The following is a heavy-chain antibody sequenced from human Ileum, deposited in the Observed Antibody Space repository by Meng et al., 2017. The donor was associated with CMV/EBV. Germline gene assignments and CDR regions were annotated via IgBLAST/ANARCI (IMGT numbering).Heavy chain of an antibody. CDR3: AYRRGGGSGWNWFGP. D-gene: IGHD6-19*01. V-gene: IGHV2-5*02. J-gene: IGHJ5*02. Sequence: TLKDFGPTLVKPTQTLTRSWTFSGFSLATNVGVGWVRRPTGKALEWLEMIYWDDDKDYSSFLKSRLTILKDNSKTQVVLIMTDMAPADTATYYCAYRRGGGSGWNWFGPWGQGLLVTVSS. CDR2: IYWDDDK. CDR1: GFSLATNVG.